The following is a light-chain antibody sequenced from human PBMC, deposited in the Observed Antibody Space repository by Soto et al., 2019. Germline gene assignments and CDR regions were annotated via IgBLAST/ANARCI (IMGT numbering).Light chain of an antibody. CDR2: GAS. CDR1: QSVSSN. CDR3: QQYNNWPIT. Sequence: EIVMTQSPVTLSVSLGERATLSCRASQSVSSNLAWYQQKPGQAPRLLIYGASTRATGIPARFSGSGSGTEFTLTISSLQSEDFAVYYCQQYNNWPITFGQGTRLEIK. V-gene: IGKV3-15*01. J-gene: IGKJ5*01.